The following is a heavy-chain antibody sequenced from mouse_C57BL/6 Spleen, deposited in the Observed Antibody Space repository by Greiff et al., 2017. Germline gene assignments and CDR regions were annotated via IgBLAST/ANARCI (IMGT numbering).Heavy chain of an antibody. CDR3: TRVGYSNYSIDY. CDR2: ISSGGDYI. Sequence: EVQGVESGEGLVKPGGSLKLSCAASGFTFSSYAMSWVRQTPEKRLEWVAYISSGGDYIYYADTVKGRFTISSDNARNTLYLQMSSLKSEDTAMYYCTRVGYSNYSIDYWGQGTSVTVSS. D-gene: IGHD2-5*01. V-gene: IGHV5-9-1*02. CDR1: GFTFSSYA. J-gene: IGHJ4*01.